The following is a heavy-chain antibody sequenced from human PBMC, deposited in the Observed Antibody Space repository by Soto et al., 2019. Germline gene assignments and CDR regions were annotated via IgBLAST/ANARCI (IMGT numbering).Heavy chain of an antibody. Sequence: GASVKVSCKASGGTFSSYAISWVRQAPGQGLEWMGGIIPIFGTANYAQKFQGRVTITADESTSTAYMELSSLRSEDTAVYYCARGSPEKPSGYSSGPMYYYYYGMDVWGQGTTVTVSS. J-gene: IGHJ6*02. V-gene: IGHV1-69*13. CDR2: IIPIFGTA. D-gene: IGHD3-22*01. CDR1: GGTFSSYA. CDR3: ARGSPEKPSGYSSGPMYYYYYGMDV.